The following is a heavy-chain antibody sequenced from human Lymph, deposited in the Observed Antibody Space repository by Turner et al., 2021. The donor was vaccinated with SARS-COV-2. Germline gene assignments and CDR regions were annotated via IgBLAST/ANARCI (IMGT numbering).Heavy chain of an antibody. CDR3: ARDLAPYYFYGMDV. V-gene: IGHV3-21*01. CDR1: GFTLSSYS. CDR2: ISSSGSYI. J-gene: IGHJ6*02. D-gene: IGHD3-3*02. Sequence: VQLVESGGGVVQPGRSLRLSCAASGFTLSSYSMNWVRQAPGKGLEWVSSISSSGSYIYYADSVKGRFTISRDNAKNSLYLQMNSLRAEDTAVYYCARDLAPYYFYGMDVWGQGTTVTVSS.